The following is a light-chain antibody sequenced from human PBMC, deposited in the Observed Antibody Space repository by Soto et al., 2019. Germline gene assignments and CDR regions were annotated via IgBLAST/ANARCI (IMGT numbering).Light chain of an antibody. V-gene: IGKV2-30*01. Sequence: DVEMTQSPLSLPVTPGQPASISCRSSRSVVYSDGIAYLNWFHQRPGQSPRRLIYKASKRDYGVPDRFSGSGSGTDFTLHINRVEAEDVGIYYCMQRTHWPPTFGRGTRVEIK. J-gene: IGKJ1*01. CDR2: KAS. CDR1: RSVVYSDGIAY. CDR3: MQRTHWPPT.